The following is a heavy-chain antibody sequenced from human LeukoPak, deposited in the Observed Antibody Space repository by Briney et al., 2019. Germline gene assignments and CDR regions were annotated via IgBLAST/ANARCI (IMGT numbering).Heavy chain of an antibody. V-gene: IGHV4-59*12. CDR3: ARDPPYDSSAFDI. CDR1: GGSISSYY. D-gene: IGHD3-22*01. CDR2: IYYSGST. J-gene: IGHJ3*02. Sequence: PSETLSLTCTVSGGSISSYYWSWIRQPPGKGLEWIGYIYYSGSTYYNPSLKSRVTISVDTSKNQFSLKLSSVTAADTAVYYCARDPPYDSSAFDIWGQGTMVTVSS.